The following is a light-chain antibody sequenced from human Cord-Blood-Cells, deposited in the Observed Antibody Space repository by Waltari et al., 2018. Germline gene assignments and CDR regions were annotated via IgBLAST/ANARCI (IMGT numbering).Light chain of an antibody. CDR3: QKYNSAPRT. J-gene: IGKJ1*01. Sequence: DIQMTPSPSSLSASVGDRVTITCRASHGISNYLACYQQKPGKVPKLLIYAASTLQSGVPSRFSGSESGTDFTLTISSLQPKDVATYYCQKYNSAPRTFGQGTKVEIK. CDR2: AAS. V-gene: IGKV1-27*01. CDR1: HGISNY.